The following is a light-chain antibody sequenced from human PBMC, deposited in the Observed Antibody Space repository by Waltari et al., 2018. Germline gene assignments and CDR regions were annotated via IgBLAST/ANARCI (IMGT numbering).Light chain of an antibody. CDR2: KDS. J-gene: IGLJ3*02. CDR1: VLPKEY. CDR3: QSTDNSATYVV. V-gene: IGLV3-25*03. Sequence: SYDLTQTPSVSVSPGQTARITCSGNVLPKEYAYWYQQKPGQAPLLVIYKDSKRPSEIPERFSGSSSGTTATFTISGVLPEDEADYYCQSTDNSATYVVFGGGTKLTVL.